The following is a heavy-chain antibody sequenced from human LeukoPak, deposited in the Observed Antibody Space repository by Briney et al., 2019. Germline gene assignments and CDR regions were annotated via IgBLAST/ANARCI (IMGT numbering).Heavy chain of an antibody. CDR3: AGSGSYVLDY. V-gene: IGHV3-48*01. J-gene: IGHJ4*02. Sequence: GGSLRLSCGASGFIFSSFWMTWVRQPPGKGLEWVSYISSSSSTIYYADPVKGRFTISRDNAKNSLYLQMNSLRAEDTAVYYCAGSGSYVLDYWGQGTLVTVSS. CDR1: GFIFSSFW. D-gene: IGHD1-26*01. CDR2: ISSSSSTI.